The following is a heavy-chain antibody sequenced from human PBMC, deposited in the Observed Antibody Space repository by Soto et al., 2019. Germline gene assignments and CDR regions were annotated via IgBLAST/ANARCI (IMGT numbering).Heavy chain of an antibody. V-gene: IGHV1-2*04. D-gene: IGHD2-8*01. CDR3: ARGDSTDCSNGVCSFFYNHDMDV. CDR2: INPKSGGT. J-gene: IGHJ6*02. CDR1: GYSFTDYH. Sequence: ASLKVSCKASGYSFTDYHIHWVRQAPGQGLEWLGRINPKSGGTSTAQKFQGWVTMTTDTSTSTASMELTRLTSDDTAIYYCARGDSTDCSNGVCSFFYNHDMDVGGQ.